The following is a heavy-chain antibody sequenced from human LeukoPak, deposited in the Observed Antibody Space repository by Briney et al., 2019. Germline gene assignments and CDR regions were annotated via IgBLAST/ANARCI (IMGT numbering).Heavy chain of an antibody. J-gene: IGHJ4*02. Sequence: SVKVSCKASGGTFSSYAISWVRQAPGQGLEWMGGIIPIFGTANYAQKFQGRVTITADESTSTAYMELGSLRSEDTAVYYCARTGRIYGGNSFFDYWGQGTLVTVSS. D-gene: IGHD4-23*01. V-gene: IGHV1-69*13. CDR1: GGTFSSYA. CDR3: ARTGRIYGGNSFFDY. CDR2: IIPIFGTA.